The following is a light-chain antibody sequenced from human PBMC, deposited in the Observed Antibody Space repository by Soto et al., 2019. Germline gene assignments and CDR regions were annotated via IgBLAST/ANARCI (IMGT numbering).Light chain of an antibody. CDR3: QQYNNWLT. Sequence: IVMTQNPATLSVSPGERVTLSFRASQGINRNLAWYQQKPGQAPRLLISGASTGATGIPARFSGSGSGTDFTLTINSLQSEDFAVYYCQQYNNWLTFGGGTNVDI. CDR1: QGINRN. J-gene: IGKJ4*01. V-gene: IGKV3-15*01. CDR2: GAS.